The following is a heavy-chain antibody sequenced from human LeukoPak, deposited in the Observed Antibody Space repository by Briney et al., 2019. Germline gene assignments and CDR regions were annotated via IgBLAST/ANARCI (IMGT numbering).Heavy chain of an antibody. D-gene: IGHD6-6*01. V-gene: IGHV1-18*01. Sequence: ASVKVSCKASGYTFTSYGISWVQQAPGQGLEWMGWISAYNGNTNYAQKLQGRVTMTTDTSTSTAYMELRSLRSDGTAVYYCAGGVAYSSSSDAFDIWGQGTMVTVSS. CDR1: GYTFTSYG. J-gene: IGHJ3*02. CDR2: ISAYNGNT. CDR3: AGGVAYSSSSDAFDI.